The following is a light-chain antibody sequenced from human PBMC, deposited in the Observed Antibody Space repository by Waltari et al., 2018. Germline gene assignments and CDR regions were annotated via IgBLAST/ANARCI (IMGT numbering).Light chain of an antibody. J-gene: IGKJ2*01. CDR2: WAS. V-gene: IGKV4-1*01. Sequence: DIVMTQSPDSLAVSLGERATINCKSSQSVLYSSNNKNYLAWYQQKPGQPPKLLIYWASTRESGVPDRFSDSGSGTDFTLTISSLQAEDVAVYYCQQYYSTPHTFGQGTKLEIK. CDR1: QSVLYSSNNKNY. CDR3: QQYYSTPHT.